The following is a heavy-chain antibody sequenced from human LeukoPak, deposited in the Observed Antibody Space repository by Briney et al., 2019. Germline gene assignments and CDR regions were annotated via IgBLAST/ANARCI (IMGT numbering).Heavy chain of an antibody. CDR3: ARDRERWLQSNFDY. V-gene: IGHV1-69*01. CDR2: IIPIFGTA. J-gene: IGHJ4*02. CDR1: GGTFSSYA. D-gene: IGHD5-24*01. Sequence: SVKVSCKASGGTFSSYAISWVRQAPGQGLEWMGGIIPIFGTANYAQKFQGRVTITADESTSTAYMELSSLRSEDTAVYHCARDRERWLQSNFDYWGQGTLVTVSS.